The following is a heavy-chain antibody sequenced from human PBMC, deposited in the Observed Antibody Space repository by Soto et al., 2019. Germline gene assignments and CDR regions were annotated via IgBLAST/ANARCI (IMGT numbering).Heavy chain of an antibody. CDR2: ISYDGSNK. CDR1: GFTFSSYA. D-gene: IGHD2-15*01. V-gene: IGHV3-30-3*01. CDR3: ARVPSSSGRAHFDY. J-gene: IGHJ4*02. Sequence: QVQLVESGGGVVQPGRSLRLSCAASGFTFSSYAMHWVRQAPGKGLEWVAVISYDGSNKYYADSVKGRFTISRDSSKKTLYLQINSLRAEYTAVYYCARVPSSSGRAHFDYWGQGTLVTVSS.